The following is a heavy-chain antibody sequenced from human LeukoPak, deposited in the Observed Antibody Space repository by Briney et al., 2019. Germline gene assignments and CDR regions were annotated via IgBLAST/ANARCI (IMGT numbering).Heavy chain of an antibody. CDR3: ARGGICSSTSCYPFDP. J-gene: IGHJ5*02. D-gene: IGHD2-2*01. CDR1: GGSFSGYY. V-gene: IGHV4-34*01. Sequence: PSETLSLTCAVYGGSFSGYYWSWIRQPPGKGLEWIGEINHSGSTNYNPSLKSRVTISVDTSKNQFSLKLSSVTAAGTAVYYCARGGICSSTSCYPFDPWGQGTLVTVSS. CDR2: INHSGST.